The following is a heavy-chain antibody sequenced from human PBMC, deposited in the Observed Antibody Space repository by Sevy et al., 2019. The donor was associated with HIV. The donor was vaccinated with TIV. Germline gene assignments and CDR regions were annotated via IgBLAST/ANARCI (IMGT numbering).Heavy chain of an antibody. CDR3: ARGGTRGWYFDL. Sequence: SETLSLTCTVSGGSISSYYWSWIRQPPGKGLEWIGYFYYSGSTDYNPSLKSRVTISTDRSQNQFSLKLSSVTAADTALYYCARGGTRGWYFDLWGRGTLVNVSS. V-gene: IGHV4-59*01. D-gene: IGHD2-8*01. CDR2: FYYSGST. CDR1: GGSISSYY. J-gene: IGHJ2*01.